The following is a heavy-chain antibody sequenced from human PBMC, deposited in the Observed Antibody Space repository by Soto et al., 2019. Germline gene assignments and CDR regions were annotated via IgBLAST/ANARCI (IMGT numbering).Heavy chain of an antibody. J-gene: IGHJ3*02. CDR1: GYTLTIYG. Sequence: GASVKISCKASGYTLTIYGISWVRQTPGQGLEWMGWISGYNDNTKYAQRLQGRVTMTTDTSTSTAYMELRSLSSDDTAVYYCARMNDDSEGVAFDIWGQGTMVTVSS. D-gene: IGHD1-1*01. CDR2: ISGYNDNT. V-gene: IGHV1-18*01. CDR3: ARMNDDSEGVAFDI.